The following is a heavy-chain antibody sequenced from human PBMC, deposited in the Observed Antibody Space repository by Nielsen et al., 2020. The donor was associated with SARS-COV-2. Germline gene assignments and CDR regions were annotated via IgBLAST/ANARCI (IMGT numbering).Heavy chain of an antibody. D-gene: IGHD4-23*01. CDR3: ASLGGNSPYYFDY. Sequence: GESLKISCAASGFTFSSYSMNWVRQAPGKGLEWVSYISSSSSTIYYADSVKGRFTISRDNAKNSLYLQMNSLRDEDTAVYYCASLGGNSPYYFDYWGQGTLVTVSS. J-gene: IGHJ4*02. CDR1: GFTFSSYS. V-gene: IGHV3-48*02. CDR2: ISSSSSTI.